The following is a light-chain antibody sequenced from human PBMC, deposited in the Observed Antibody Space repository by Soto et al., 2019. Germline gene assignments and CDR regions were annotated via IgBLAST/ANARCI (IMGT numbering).Light chain of an antibody. V-gene: IGKV1-5*03. CDR3: QQLNSYPQT. Sequence: IQMTQSPSTLSGSVGDRVTITCRASQTISSWLAWYQQKPGKAPKLLIYKASTLKSGVPSRFSGSGSGTEFTLTISSLQPDDFATYYCQQLNSYPQTIGQGTKVDIK. J-gene: IGKJ1*01. CDR1: QTISSW. CDR2: KAS.